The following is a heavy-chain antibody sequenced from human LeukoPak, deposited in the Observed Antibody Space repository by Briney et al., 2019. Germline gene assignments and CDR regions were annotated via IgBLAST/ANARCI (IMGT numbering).Heavy chain of an antibody. Sequence: GGSLRLSCAASGFTFSSYAMGWVRQAPGKGLEWVSSISGIGSSTYYADSVKGRFTISRDSSKDTLYLQMNTLRAEDTALYYCAKAAVPGTKYYFDSWGQGTLVTVSS. V-gene: IGHV3-23*01. CDR2: ISGIGSST. CDR1: GFTFSSYA. CDR3: AKAAVPGTKYYFDS. D-gene: IGHD2-8*01. J-gene: IGHJ4*02.